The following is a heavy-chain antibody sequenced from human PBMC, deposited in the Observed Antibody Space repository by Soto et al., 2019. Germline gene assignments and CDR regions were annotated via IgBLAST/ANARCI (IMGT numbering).Heavy chain of an antibody. CDR3: ARSNPEEDTAMSHPYYFDY. CDR1: GFTFSSYA. D-gene: IGHD5-18*01. CDR2: ISYDGSNK. J-gene: IGHJ4*02. Sequence: GGSLRLSCAASGFTFSSYAMHWVRQAPGKGLEWVAVISYDGSNKYYADSVKGRFTISRDNSKNTLYLQMNSLRAEDTAVYYCARSNPEEDTAMSHPYYFDYWGQGTLVTV. V-gene: IGHV3-30-3*01.